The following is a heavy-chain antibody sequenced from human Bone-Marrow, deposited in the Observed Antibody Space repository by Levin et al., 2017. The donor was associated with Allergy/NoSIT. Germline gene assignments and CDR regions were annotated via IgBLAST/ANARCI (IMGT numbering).Heavy chain of an antibody. V-gene: IGHV3-49*04. Sequence: GESLKISCTASGFTFGDYAMSWVRQAPGKGLEWVGFIRSKAYGGTTEYAASVKGRFTISRDDSKSIAYLQMNSLKTEDTAVYYCTRVSREYYDFWSGQPYYYYYMDVWGKGTTVTVSS. CDR2: IRSKAYGGTT. CDR1: GFTFGDYA. D-gene: IGHD3-3*01. CDR3: TRVSREYYDFWSGQPYYYYYMDV. J-gene: IGHJ6*03.